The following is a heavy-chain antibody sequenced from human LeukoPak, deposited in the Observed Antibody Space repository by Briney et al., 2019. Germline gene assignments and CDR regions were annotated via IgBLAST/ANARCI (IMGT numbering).Heavy chain of an antibody. D-gene: IGHD3-9*01. J-gene: IGHJ4*02. CDR1: GGTLSYYY. V-gene: IGHV4-4*07. CDR2: VYTTGNT. CDR3: ARESNYDILTGYSPWSNLFDY. Sequence: SETLSLTCNVSGGTLSYYYWSWVRQAAGKGLQWIGRVYTTGNTNYNPSLKSRVTISVDTSKNQFSLKLSSVTAADTAVYYCARESNYDILTGYSPWSNLFDYWGQGTLVTVSS.